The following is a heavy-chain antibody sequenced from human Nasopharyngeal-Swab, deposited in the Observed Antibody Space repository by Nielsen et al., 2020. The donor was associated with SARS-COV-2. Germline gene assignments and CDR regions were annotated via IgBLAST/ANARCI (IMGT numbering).Heavy chain of an antibody. D-gene: IGHD6-19*01. CDR2: ISSSDSTT. Sequence: VRQAPGKGLEWVSYISSSDSTTYYADSVKGRFTISRDNAKNSLYLQMNSLRVEDTGVYYCARAGSSGWFFSDWGRGTLVTVSS. CDR3: ARAGSSGWFFSD. J-gene: IGHJ4*02. V-gene: IGHV3-48*03.